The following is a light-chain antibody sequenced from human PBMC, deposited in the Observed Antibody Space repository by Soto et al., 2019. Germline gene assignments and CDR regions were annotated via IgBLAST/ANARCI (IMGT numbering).Light chain of an antibody. CDR2: AAS. V-gene: IGKV1-39*01. CDR1: QGISTF. J-gene: IGKJ4*01. Sequence: DIQMTQSPSSLSTSVGDRVTITRRASQGISTFLNWYQQKPGKAPRLLIYAASRLQSGVPARFSGSGAETDFTLTITSLQPEDFGIYYCQQSYATVRTFGGGTKVE. CDR3: QQSYATVRT.